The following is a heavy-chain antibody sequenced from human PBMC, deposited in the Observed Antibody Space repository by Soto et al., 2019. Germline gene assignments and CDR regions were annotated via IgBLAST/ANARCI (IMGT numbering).Heavy chain of an antibody. D-gene: IGHD6-13*01. CDR3: ARDASRDSSARGWFDP. CDR2: LSDGGGST. Sequence: GGSLRLSCAASGFTFSNYAMSWVRQAPGKGLEWVSGLSDGGGSTFYADSVKGRFTISRDNAKNTLYLQMSSLRAEDTAVYYCARDASRDSSARGWFDPWGPGTLVTVSS. J-gene: IGHJ5*02. V-gene: IGHV3-23*01. CDR1: GFTFSNYA.